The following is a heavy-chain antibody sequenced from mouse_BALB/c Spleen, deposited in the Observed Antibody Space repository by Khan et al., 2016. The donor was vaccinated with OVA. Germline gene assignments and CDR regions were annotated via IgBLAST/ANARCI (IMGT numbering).Heavy chain of an antibody. CDR2: IRLKSDDYVT. V-gene: IGHV6-6*02. Sequence: EVKLEESGGGLVQPGGSLKLSCVAAGFTFSNYWMNWVRQSPEKGLEWVAEIRLKSDDYVTHYAESVKGRFTISRDDSKSSVDLQMNNITAEETGMYYCWILLWGQGTTLTVSS. J-gene: IGHJ2*01. CDR1: GFTFSNYW. CDR3: WILL.